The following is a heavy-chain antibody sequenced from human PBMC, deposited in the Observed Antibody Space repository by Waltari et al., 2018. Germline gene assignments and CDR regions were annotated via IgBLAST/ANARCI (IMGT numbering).Heavy chain of an antibody. V-gene: IGHV3-30-3*01. CDR3: ARDTAYYYGSGSSFDY. CDR1: GFTFSSYA. Sequence: QVQLVESGGGVVQPGRSLRLSCAASGFTFSSYAMHWVRQAQGKGLEWVAVISYDGSNKYYADSVKGRFTISRDNSKNTLYLQMNSLRAEDTAVYYCARDTAYYYGSGSSFDYWGQGTLVTVSS. D-gene: IGHD3-10*01. CDR2: ISYDGSNK. J-gene: IGHJ4*02.